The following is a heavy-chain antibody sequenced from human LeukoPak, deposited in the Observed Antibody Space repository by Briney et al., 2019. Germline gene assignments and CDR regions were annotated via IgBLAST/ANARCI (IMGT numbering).Heavy chain of an antibody. J-gene: IGHJ4*02. D-gene: IGHD3-22*01. Sequence: SETLSLTCTVSGDSISSSYWSWIRQPPGKGLEWIAYIYYSGSTNYNPSLKSRATISVDTSKNQFSLKLSSVSAADTAIYYCARVPYDSSGYPYFDYWGQGTLVTVSP. CDR3: ARVPYDSSGYPYFDY. CDR2: IYYSGST. V-gene: IGHV4-59*01. CDR1: GDSISSSY.